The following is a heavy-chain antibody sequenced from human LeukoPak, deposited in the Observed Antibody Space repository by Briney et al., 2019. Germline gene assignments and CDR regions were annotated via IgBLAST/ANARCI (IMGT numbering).Heavy chain of an antibody. D-gene: IGHD1-26*01. Sequence: PSETLSLSCTVSGGSISTSYWSWIRQPPGKGLEWIGYIYYSGSSIYNPSLKSRVTISVDTSRNQFSLKVSSVTAADTAVYYCARGRRYTGRHDGSDIWGQGTMVTFSS. CDR1: GGSISTSY. V-gene: IGHV4-59*01. CDR3: ARGRRYTGRHDGSDI. CDR2: IYYSGSS. J-gene: IGHJ3*02.